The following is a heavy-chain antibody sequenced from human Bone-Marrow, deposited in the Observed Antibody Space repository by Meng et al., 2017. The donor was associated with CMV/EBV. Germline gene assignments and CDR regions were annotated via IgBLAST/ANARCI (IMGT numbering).Heavy chain of an antibody. CDR2: IYYSGST. Sequence: SETLSLTCTVSGGSISSYYWSWIRQPPGKGLEWIGYIYYSGSTNYNPSLESRVTISVDTSKNQFSLKLTSVSAADTAVYYCARRGRSSSPYYYALDVWGQGTTVAVSS. CDR1: GGSISSYY. D-gene: IGHD2-2*01. J-gene: IGHJ6*02. V-gene: IGHV4-59*01. CDR3: ARRGRSSSPYYYALDV.